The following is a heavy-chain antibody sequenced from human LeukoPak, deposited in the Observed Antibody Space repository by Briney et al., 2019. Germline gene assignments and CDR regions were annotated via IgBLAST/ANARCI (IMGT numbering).Heavy chain of an antibody. Sequence: SQTLSLTCTVSGGSISSGDYYWGWIRQPPGKGLEWIGSIYYSGSTYYNPSLKSRVTISVDTSKNQFSLKLSSVTAADTAVYYCARRVVVPAAIPTWGQGTLVTVSS. D-gene: IGHD2-2*01. CDR1: GGSISSGDYY. J-gene: IGHJ5*02. V-gene: IGHV4-39*01. CDR2: IYYSGST. CDR3: ARRVVVPAAIPT.